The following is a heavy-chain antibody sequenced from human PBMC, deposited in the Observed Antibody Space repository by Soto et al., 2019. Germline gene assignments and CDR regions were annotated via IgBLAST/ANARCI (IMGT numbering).Heavy chain of an antibody. Sequence: EVQLVESGAGLIQPGGSLKLSGAASGFTVGNNYMSWVREAPGKGLEWVSLIYSTGTTKYADSVKGRFTVSRDNAKNTLYLQMNSLRAEDTAVYYCAKDGRGSGTHYNSFGYWGQGTLVTVS. CDR3: AKDGRGSGTHYNSFGY. CDR1: GFTVGNNY. D-gene: IGHD3-10*01. V-gene: IGHV3-53*01. CDR2: IYSTGTT. J-gene: IGHJ4*02.